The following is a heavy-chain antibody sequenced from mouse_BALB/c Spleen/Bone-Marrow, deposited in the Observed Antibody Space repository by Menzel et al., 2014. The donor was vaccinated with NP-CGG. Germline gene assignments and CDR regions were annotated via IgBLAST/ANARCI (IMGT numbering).Heavy chain of an antibody. CDR2: ISSGGRYI. J-gene: IGHJ3*01. Sequence: DVKLVESGGDLVKPGGSLKLSCAASGFTFSTYIMSWVRQTPEKRLEWVATISSGGRYIFYPDSVKGRFTLSSDNAKNTLYLQMSSLRSDDTAMYYCTREEDYDGNYKFAYWGQGTLVTVSA. CDR3: TREEDYDGNYKFAY. D-gene: IGHD2-3*01. CDR1: GFTFSTYI. V-gene: IGHV5-6-4*01.